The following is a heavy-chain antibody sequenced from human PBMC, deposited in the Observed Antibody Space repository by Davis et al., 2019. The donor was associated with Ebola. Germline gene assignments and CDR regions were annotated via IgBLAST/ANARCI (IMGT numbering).Heavy chain of an antibody. D-gene: IGHD2-2*01. CDR2: INSDGSST. J-gene: IGHJ4*02. CDR1: GFTFSSYW. Sequence: GESLKISCAASGFTFSSYWMHWVRQAPGKGLVWVSRINSDGSSTSYADSVKGRFTISRDNAKNTPYLQMNSLRAEDTAVYYCATGGSSDYWGQGTLVTVSS. V-gene: IGHV3-74*01. CDR3: ATGGSSDY.